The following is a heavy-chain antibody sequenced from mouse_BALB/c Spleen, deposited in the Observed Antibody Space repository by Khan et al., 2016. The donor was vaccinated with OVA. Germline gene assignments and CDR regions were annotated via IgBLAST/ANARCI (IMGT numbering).Heavy chain of an antibody. V-gene: IGHV5-6*01. D-gene: IGHD1-1*01. J-gene: IGHJ3*01. CDR3: TRLAYYYDSEGFAY. Sequence: EVQVVESGGDLVKPGGSLKLSCAASGFTFSTYGMSWFRRPPERSLVWFATFITGGGYTYYPTSVKGRFPFPKENAKNTLYLQMSGLKSEDTAMFYCTRLAYYYDSEGFAYWGQGTLVTVSA. CDR2: FITGGGYT. CDR1: GFTFSTYG.